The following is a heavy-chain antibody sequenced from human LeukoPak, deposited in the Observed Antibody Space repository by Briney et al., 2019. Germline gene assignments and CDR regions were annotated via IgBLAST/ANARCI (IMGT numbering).Heavy chain of an antibody. Sequence: GGSLRLSCAASGFTFSSYAMSWVRQAPGKGLEWVSAINGSGGSTYYADSVKGRFTISRDNSKHTLYLQMNSLIAEETAVYYCAKVGYSYHPGGFDYWGQGTLVTVSS. CDR2: INGSGGST. CDR3: AKVGYSYHPGGFDY. CDR1: GFTFSSYA. D-gene: IGHD5-18*01. J-gene: IGHJ4*02. V-gene: IGHV3-23*01.